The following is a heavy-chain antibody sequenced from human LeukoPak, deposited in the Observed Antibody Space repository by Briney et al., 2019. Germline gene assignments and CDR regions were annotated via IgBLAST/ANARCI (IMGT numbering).Heavy chain of an antibody. CDR1: GGSISSGGYS. D-gene: IGHD3-3*01. Sequence: PSETLSLTCAVSGGSISSGGYSWSWIRQPPGKGLEWIGYSYHSGSTYYNPSLKSRVTISVDRSKNQFSLKLSSVTAADTAVYYCARDRHDFWSGYYDYWGQGTLVTVSS. J-gene: IGHJ4*02. V-gene: IGHV4-30-2*01. CDR3: ARDRHDFWSGYYDY. CDR2: SYHSGST.